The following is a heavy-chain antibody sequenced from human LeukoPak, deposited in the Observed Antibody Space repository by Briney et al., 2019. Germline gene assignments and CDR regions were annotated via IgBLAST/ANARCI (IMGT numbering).Heavy chain of an antibody. Sequence: ASVKVSCKASGYTFTDYYIHWMRQAPGQGLEWMGWINPKRGVTTYAQKFQGRVTMTRDTSITTAYMELTRLRSDDTNIYYCARERNDGDYGNAFDVWGQGTKVTVSS. D-gene: IGHD4-17*01. CDR2: INPKRGVT. CDR3: ARERNDGDYGNAFDV. CDR1: GYTFTDYY. J-gene: IGHJ3*01. V-gene: IGHV1-2*02.